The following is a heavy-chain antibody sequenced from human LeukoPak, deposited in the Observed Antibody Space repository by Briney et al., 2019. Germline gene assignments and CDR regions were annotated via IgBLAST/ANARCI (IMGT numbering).Heavy chain of an antibody. CDR3: ARLIAVAPDYYYYMDV. V-gene: IGHV4-61*02. J-gene: IGHJ6*03. CDR1: GGSISSGSYY. Sequence: PSETLSLTCTVSGGSISSGSYYWSWIRQPAGKGLEWIGRIYTSGSTNYNPSLKSRVTISVDTSKNQFSLKLSSVTAADTAVYYCARLIAVAPDYYYYMDVWGKGTTVTISS. D-gene: IGHD6-19*01. CDR2: IYTSGST.